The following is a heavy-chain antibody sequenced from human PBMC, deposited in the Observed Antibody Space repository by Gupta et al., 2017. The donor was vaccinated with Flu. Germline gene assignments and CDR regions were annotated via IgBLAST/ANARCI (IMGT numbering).Heavy chain of an antibody. J-gene: IGHJ4*02. V-gene: IGHV3-69-1*02. CDR2: ISHQATI. CDR1: GFTLSSND. CDR3: ARGHWDN. Sequence: EVQLVEYAGGLVQPGGSLRLYCVASGFTLSSNDTSWVRQAPGRRLERVSFISHQATIYYGNPGMGRFSISRDNAKHSLYMQMSVLRDEDMAVYYCARGHWDNWGQGTLVTVSS.